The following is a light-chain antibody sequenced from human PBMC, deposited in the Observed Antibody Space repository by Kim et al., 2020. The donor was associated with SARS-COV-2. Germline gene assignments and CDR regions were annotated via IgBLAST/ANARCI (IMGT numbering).Light chain of an antibody. J-gene: IGKJ2*01. CDR1: PSDSSNY. CDR2: RAS. CDR3: QRNGSSPYT. Sequence: WESTTLSGRASPSDSSNYFACYQQKPGQTPRLRVYRASTRRARIPDRFTGSVSRTDFTLTFNRLEPEDFTVYYCQRNGSSPYTFGQGTKLEI. V-gene: IGKV3-20*01.